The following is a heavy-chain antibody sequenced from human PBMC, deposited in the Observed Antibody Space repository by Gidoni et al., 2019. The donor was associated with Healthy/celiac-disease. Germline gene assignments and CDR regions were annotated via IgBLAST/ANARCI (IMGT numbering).Heavy chain of an antibody. CDR1: GGSISSGGSS. D-gene: IGHD6-6*01. V-gene: IGHV4-30-2*01. J-gene: IGHJ4*02. CDR3: AREDSSSSWDT. Sequence: QLQLQESGSGLVKPSQTLSLTCAVPGGSISSGGSSWSWIRQPPGKGLEWRGYFYHSGSTYYNPSLKSRVTISVDRSKNQFSLKLSSVTAADTAVYYCAREDSSSSWDTWGQGTLVTVSS. CDR2: FYHSGST.